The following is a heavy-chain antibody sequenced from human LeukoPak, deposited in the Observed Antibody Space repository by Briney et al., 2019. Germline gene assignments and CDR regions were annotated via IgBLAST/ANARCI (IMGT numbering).Heavy chain of an antibody. CDR1: GFTFSSYA. CDR3: AKDSAGYSYGPGNHYYYYYYYMDV. Sequence: GGSLRLSCAASGFTFSSYAMHWVRQAPGKGLEWVAVISYDGSNKYYADSVKGRFTISRDNSKNTLYLQMNSLRAEDTAVYYCAKDSAGYSYGPGNHYYYYYYYMDVWGKGTTVTVSS. CDR2: ISYDGSNK. J-gene: IGHJ6*03. D-gene: IGHD5-18*01. V-gene: IGHV3-30-3*01.